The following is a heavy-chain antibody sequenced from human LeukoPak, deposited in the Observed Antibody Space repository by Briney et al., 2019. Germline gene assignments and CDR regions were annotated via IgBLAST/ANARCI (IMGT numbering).Heavy chain of an antibody. CDR3: ARVAWQWLTQDNWFDP. J-gene: IGHJ5*02. Sequence: GESLKISCKASGYTFTGYYMHWVRQAPGQGLEWMGWINPNSGGTNYAQKFQGRVTMTRDTSISTAYMELSRLRSDDTAVYYCARVAWQWLTQDNWFDPWGQGTLVTVSP. D-gene: IGHD6-19*01. V-gene: IGHV1-2*02. CDR2: INPNSGGT. CDR1: GYTFTGYY.